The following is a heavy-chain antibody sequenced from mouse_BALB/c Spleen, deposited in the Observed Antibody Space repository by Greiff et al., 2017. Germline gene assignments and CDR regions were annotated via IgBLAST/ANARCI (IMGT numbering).Heavy chain of an antibody. Sequence: VQLVESGPGLVAPSQSLSITCTVSGFSLTSYGVHWVRQPPGKGLEWLGVIWAGGSTNYNSALMSRLSISKDNSKSQVFLKMNSLQTDDTAMYYCARDGYGNYGYAMDYWGQGTSVTVSS. CDR2: IWAGGST. CDR3: ARDGYGNYGYAMDY. D-gene: IGHD2-10*02. CDR1: GFSLTSYG. V-gene: IGHV2-9*02. J-gene: IGHJ4*01.